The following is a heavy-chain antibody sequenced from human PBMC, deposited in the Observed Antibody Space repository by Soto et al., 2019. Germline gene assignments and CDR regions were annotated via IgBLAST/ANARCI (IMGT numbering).Heavy chain of an antibody. V-gene: IGHV1-18*01. CDR2: ISAYNGNT. CDR1: GYTFTSYG. Sequence: ASVKVSCKASGYTFTSYGISWVRQAPGQGLEWMGWISAYNGNTNYAQKLQGRVTMTTDTSTSTAYMELRSLRSDDTAVYYCARGVDNGDYVGGGFDYWGQGTLVTVSS. CDR3: ARGVDNGDYVGGGFDY. D-gene: IGHD4-17*01. J-gene: IGHJ4*02.